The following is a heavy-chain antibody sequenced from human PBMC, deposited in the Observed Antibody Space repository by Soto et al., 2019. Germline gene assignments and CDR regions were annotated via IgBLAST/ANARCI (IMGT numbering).Heavy chain of an antibody. D-gene: IGHD2-15*01. V-gene: IGHV4-34*01. CDR1: GGSFSGYY. Sequence: SETLSLTCAVYGGSFSGYYWSWIRQPPGKGLEWIGEINHSGSTNYNPSLKSRVTISVDTSKNQFSLKLSSATAADTAVYYCARGGSGPPYYYYGMDVWGQGTTVTVSS. CDR3: ARGGSGPPYYYYGMDV. CDR2: INHSGST. J-gene: IGHJ6*02.